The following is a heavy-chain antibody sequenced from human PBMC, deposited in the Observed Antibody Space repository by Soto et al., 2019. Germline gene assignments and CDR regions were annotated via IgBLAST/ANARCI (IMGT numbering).Heavy chain of an antibody. D-gene: IGHD3-22*01. CDR2: IWYDGSNK. V-gene: IGHV3-33*01. CDR3: ARDETLATYYYDSSGPHDAFDI. CDR1: GFTFSSYG. J-gene: IGHJ3*02. Sequence: GGSLRLSCAASGFTFSSYGMHWVRQAPGKGLEWVAVIWYDGSNKYYADSVKGRFTISRDNSKNTLYLQMNSLRAEDTAVYYCARDETLATYYYDSSGPHDAFDIWGQGTMVTVSS.